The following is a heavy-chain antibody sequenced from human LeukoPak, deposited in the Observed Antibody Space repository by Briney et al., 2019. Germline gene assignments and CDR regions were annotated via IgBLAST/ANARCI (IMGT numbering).Heavy chain of an antibody. J-gene: IGHJ4*02. V-gene: IGHV3-23*01. D-gene: IGHD6-13*01. Sequence: GGSLRLSCGASGFTFSSYAMSWVRQAPGKGLEWVSGISGSGDRRNYADSVKGRFTISRDISKNTLYLQMNSLRAEDTAVYYCAKGPKQLLVGSRGYYFDYWGQGTLVTVSS. CDR2: ISGSGDRR. CDR3: AKGPKQLLVGSRGYYFDY. CDR1: GFTFSSYA.